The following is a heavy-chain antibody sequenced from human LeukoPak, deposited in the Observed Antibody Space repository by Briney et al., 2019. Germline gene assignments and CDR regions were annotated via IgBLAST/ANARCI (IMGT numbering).Heavy chain of an antibody. CDR2: IHPKSGDT. CDR1: GYTFTDHH. D-gene: IGHD6-13*01. CDR3: ARGSYSSSSALD. Sequence: ASVKVSCMASGYTFTDHHVHWVRQAPGQGLEWIGRIHPKSGDTDYAQKFQGRATMTRDTSITTAYMALTSLISDDTAVYYCARGSYSSSSALDWGQGTLVTVSS. J-gene: IGHJ4*02. V-gene: IGHV1-2*06.